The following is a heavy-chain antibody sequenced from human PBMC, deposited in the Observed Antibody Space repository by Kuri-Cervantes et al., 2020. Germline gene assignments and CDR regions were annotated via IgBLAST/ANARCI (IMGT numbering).Heavy chain of an antibody. CDR2: MNPNSGNT. CDR1: GYTFTSYD. D-gene: IGHD6-13*01. J-gene: IGHJ6*02. CDR3: ARCDDRLYSSSWYLDV. V-gene: IGHV1-8*01. Sequence: ASVKVSCKASGYTFTSYDINWVRQATGQGLEWMGWMNPNSGNTGYAQKFQGRVTITADESTSTAYMELSSLRSEDTAVYYCARCDDRLYSSSWYLDVWGQGTTVTDSS.